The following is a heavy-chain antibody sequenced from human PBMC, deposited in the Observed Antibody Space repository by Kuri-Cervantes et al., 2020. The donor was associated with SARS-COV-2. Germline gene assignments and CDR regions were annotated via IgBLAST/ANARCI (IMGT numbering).Heavy chain of an antibody. CDR2: INHSGST. J-gene: IGHJ6*03. CDR3: ARHGLIFGVVARYYYYYYMDV. CDR1: GGSFRGYY. V-gene: IGHV4-34*01. Sequence: SQTLSLTWAGYGGSFRGYYWSWIRQPPGEGLEWIGEINHSGSTNYNPSLKSRVTISVDTSKNQFSLKLSSVTAADTAVYYFARHGLIFGVVARYYYYYYMDVWGKGTTVTVSS. D-gene: IGHD3-3*01.